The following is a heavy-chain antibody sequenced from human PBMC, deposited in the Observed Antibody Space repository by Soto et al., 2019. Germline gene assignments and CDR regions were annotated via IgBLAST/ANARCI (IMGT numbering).Heavy chain of an antibody. CDR3: AIVFPAPYSYYATDV. D-gene: IGHD2-15*01. J-gene: IGHJ6*02. V-gene: IGHV1-46*03. CDR2: INPAGSVA. CDR1: GISFINHY. Sequence: GASVKVSCKASGISFINHYVHWVRQAPGQGPEWMGVINPAGSVAVYALKLQDRVTVTRDTSTSTAYMELNSLTSEDTAIYYCAIVFPAPYSYYATDVSGQGSILTVS.